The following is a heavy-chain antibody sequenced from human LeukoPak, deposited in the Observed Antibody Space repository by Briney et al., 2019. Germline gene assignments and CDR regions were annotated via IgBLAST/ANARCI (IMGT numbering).Heavy chain of an antibody. CDR3: ARKYCSSTSCSQNYYYYYGMDV. V-gene: IGHV1-69*04. CDR2: IIPILGIA. Sequence: SVKVSCKASGYTFTSYDINWVRQATGQGLEWMGRIIPILGIANYAQKFQGRVTITADKSTSRAYMELSSLRSEDTAVYYCARKYCSSTSCSQNYYYYYGMDVWGQGTTVTVSS. CDR1: GYTFTSYD. D-gene: IGHD2-2*01. J-gene: IGHJ6*02.